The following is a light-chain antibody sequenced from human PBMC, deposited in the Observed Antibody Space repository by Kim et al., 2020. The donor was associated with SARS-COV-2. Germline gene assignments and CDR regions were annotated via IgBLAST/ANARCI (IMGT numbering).Light chain of an antibody. CDR1: NIGSKS. CDR3: QVWDSSSDHPWV. V-gene: IGLV3-21*04. J-gene: IGLJ3*02. Sequence: SYELTQPPSVSVAPGKTARITCGGNNIGSKSVHCYQQKPGQAPVLVIYYDSDRPSGIPERFSGSHSGNTATLTISRVEAGDEADYYCQVWDSSSDHPWVFGGGTQLTVL. CDR2: YDS.